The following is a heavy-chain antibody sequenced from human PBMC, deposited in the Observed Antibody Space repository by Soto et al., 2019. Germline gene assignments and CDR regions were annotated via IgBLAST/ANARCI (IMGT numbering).Heavy chain of an antibody. CDR2: ISYDGSNK. J-gene: IGHJ6*02. D-gene: IGHD3-9*01. Sequence: PGWSLRLSCASSGFTFISYGMHWVRQAPDKGLEWVAVISYDGSNKYYADSVKGRFTISRDNSKNTLYLQMNSLRAEDTAVYYCAKSFYYDILTGYNLLDYYYGMDVWGQGTTVTVSS. CDR1: GFTFISYG. V-gene: IGHV3-30*18. CDR3: AKSFYYDILTGYNLLDYYYGMDV.